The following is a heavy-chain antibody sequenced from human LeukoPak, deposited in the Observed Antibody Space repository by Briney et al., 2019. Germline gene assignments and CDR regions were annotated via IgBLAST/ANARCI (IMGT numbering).Heavy chain of an antibody. CDR1: GGSISSSNW. V-gene: IGHV4-4*02. J-gene: IGHJ5*02. Sequence: PSGTLSLTCAVSGGSISSSNWWSWVRQPPGKGLEWIGSIYHSGSTYYNPSLKSRVTISVDTSKNQFSLKLSSVTAADTAVYYCATLTTPGWFNPWGQGTLVTVSS. CDR3: ATLTTPGWFNP. D-gene: IGHD1-1*01. CDR2: IYHSGST.